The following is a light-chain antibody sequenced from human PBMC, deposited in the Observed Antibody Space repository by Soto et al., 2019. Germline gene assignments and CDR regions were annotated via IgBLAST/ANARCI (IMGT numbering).Light chain of an antibody. Sequence: QSVLTQPPSVSGAPGQRVTISCTGSSSNIGAGYDVHWYQQLPGTAPKLFIFGNNSRPSGVPDRFSASKSGTSASLAITGLQAEDEADYYCQSYDRSLSGFWVFGGGTQLTVL. J-gene: IGLJ3*02. CDR1: SSNIGAGYD. CDR2: GNN. CDR3: QSYDRSLSGFWV. V-gene: IGLV1-40*01.